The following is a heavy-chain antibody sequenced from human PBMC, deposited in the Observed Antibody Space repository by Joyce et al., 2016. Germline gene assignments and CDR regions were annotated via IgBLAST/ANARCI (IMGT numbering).Heavy chain of an antibody. Sequence: QVQLEQSGAEVKKPGASVKVSCKVSGYVFSELSMHWVRQAPGKGIEWMGRCEPEDGETIYAQKFQGRVTMTEDTSTDTAYMELSSLRSGDTAVYFCRVIVILGLDVWGQGTTVTVSS. CDR1: GYVFSELS. CDR2: CEPEDGET. V-gene: IGHV1-24*01. J-gene: IGHJ6*02. D-gene: IGHD2/OR15-2a*01. CDR3: RVIVILGLDV.